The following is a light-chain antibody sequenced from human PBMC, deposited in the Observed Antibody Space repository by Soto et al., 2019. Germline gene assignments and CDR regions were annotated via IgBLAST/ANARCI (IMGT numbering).Light chain of an antibody. Sequence: DIQMTQSPSTLSASVGDRVTITCRPSQSISSWLAWYQQKPGKAPKLLIYKASSLESGVPSRFSGSGSGTEFTLTISSLQPEDFATYYCLQHNTYPITFGQGTRLEIK. CDR1: QSISSW. CDR3: LQHNTYPIT. CDR2: KAS. J-gene: IGKJ5*01. V-gene: IGKV1-5*03.